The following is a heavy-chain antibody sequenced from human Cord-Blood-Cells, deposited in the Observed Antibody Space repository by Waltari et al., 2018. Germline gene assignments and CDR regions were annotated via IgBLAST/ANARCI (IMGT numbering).Heavy chain of an antibody. V-gene: IGHV3-9*01. CDR2: ISVNSGSR. J-gene: IGHJ2*01. Sequence: EVQLVESGGGLVQPGRSLRLSCAASGFTFDDYAMHWVRQAPGKGLEGVSGISVNSGSRGYAYSVKGRFTISRDNAKNSLYLQMNSLRAEDTALYYCAKGPYKGENWYFDLWGRGTLVTVSS. CDR1: GFTFDDYA. CDR3: AKGPYKGENWYFDL. D-gene: IGHD3-10*01.